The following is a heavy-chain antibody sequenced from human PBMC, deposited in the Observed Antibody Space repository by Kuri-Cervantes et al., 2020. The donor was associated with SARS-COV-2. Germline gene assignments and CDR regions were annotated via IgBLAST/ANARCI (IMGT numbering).Heavy chain of an antibody. J-gene: IGHJ1*01. CDR1: GDSFTMYP. V-gene: IGHV1-3*01. D-gene: IGHD3-22*01. Sequence: ASVKVSCKASGDSFTMYPMHWVRQAPGQSLEWMGWINSGNGNTKYSQKFQDRVTITRDTSASTAYVELSSLRSEDTAVYYCARSAAFYYDSSGYYYASANFQHWGQGTLVTVSS. CDR3: ARSAAFYYDSSGYYYASANFQH. CDR2: INSGNGNT.